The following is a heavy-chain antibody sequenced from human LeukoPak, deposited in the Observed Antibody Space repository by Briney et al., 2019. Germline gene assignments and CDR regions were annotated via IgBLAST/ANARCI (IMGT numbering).Heavy chain of an antibody. D-gene: IGHD5-12*01. CDR1: GYTFTSYG. CDR2: ISAYNGNT. J-gene: IGHJ3*02. V-gene: IGHV1-18*01. Sequence: ASVKVSRKASGYTFTSYGISWVRQAPGHGLEWMGWISAYNGNTNYAQKLQGRVTMTTDPSTSTVYMDLRSLRSDDTAVYYCASRAGADGGYDFGGLDDSFDIWGQGTMVTVSS. CDR3: ASRAGADGGYDFGGLDDSFDI.